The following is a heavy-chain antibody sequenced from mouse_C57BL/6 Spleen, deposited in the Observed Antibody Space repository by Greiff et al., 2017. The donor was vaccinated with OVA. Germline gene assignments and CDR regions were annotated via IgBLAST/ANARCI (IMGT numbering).Heavy chain of an antibody. CDR2: ISDGGSYT. J-gene: IGHJ2*01. CDR1: GFTFSSYA. CDR3: ARDGGYGQYYFDY. D-gene: IGHD2-10*02. Sequence: EVQLVESGGGLVKPGGSLKLSCAASGFTFSSYAMSWVRQTPEKRLEWVATISDGGSYTYYPDNVKGRFTISRDNAKNNLYLQMSHLKSEDTAMYYCARDGGYGQYYFDYWGQGTTLTVSS. V-gene: IGHV5-4*01.